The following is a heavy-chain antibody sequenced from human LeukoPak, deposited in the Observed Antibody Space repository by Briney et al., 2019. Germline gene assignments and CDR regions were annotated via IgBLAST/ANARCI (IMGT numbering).Heavy chain of an antibody. Sequence: PGGSLRLSCAASGFTFSSYEMNWVRQAPGKGLEWVSYISSSGSTIYYADSVKGRFTISRDNAKNSLYLQMNSLRAEDTAVYYCAREGSDGDAVDYWGQGTLVTVSS. CDR3: AREGSDGDAVDY. D-gene: IGHD4-17*01. CDR1: GFTFSSYE. J-gene: IGHJ4*02. CDR2: ISSSGSTI. V-gene: IGHV3-48*03.